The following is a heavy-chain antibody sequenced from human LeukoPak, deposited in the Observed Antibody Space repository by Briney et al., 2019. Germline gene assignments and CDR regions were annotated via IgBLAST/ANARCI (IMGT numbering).Heavy chain of an antibody. D-gene: IGHD6-13*01. CDR2: IYPGDSDT. Sequence: GGSLEISCQGSGSRFTSYWIGWVRQMPGKGLEWMGIIYPGDSDTRYSPSFQGQVTISADKSISTAYLQWSSLKASDTAMYYCARQNLAAGTRWFDPWGQGTLVTVSS. V-gene: IGHV5-51*01. CDR3: ARQNLAAGTRWFDP. CDR1: GSRFTSYW. J-gene: IGHJ5*02.